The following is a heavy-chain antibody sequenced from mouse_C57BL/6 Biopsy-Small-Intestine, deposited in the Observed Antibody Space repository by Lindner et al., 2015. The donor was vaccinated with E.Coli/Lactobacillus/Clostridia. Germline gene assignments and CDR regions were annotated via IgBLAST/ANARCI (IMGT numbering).Heavy chain of an antibody. CDR3: ARDRDYFGSGFAY. CDR2: INDGGSYT. D-gene: IGHD1-1*01. V-gene: IGHV5-4*01. J-gene: IGHJ3*01. CDR1: GFTFSSYA. Sequence: VQLQESGGGLVKPGGSLKLSCAASGFTFSSYAMSWVRQTPEKRLEWVATINDGGSYTYYPDNVKGRFTVSRDNAKNNLYLQMSHLKSEDAAMYYCARDRDYFGSGFAYWGQGTLVTVSA.